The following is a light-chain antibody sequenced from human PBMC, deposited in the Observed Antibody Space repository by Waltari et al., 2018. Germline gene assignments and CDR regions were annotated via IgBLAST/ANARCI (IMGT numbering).Light chain of an antibody. Sequence: EIMMTQSPATLAVSPGDRATLYCRASQSIGYSLAWYQQKPGQVPRLLIYDASTSATGISDRFSGTGSGTEFTLTINSLQSEDFAVYYCQQYSDWPPYNFGQGTKVEIK. J-gene: IGKJ2*01. CDR3: QQYSDWPPYN. CDR2: DAS. V-gene: IGKV3-15*01. CDR1: QSIGYS.